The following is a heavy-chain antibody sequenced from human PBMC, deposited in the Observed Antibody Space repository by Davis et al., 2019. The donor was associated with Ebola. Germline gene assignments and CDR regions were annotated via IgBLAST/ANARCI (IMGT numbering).Heavy chain of an antibody. V-gene: IGHV3-30*18. J-gene: IGHJ4*02. D-gene: IGHD3-3*01. CDR2: ISYDGSNK. CDR3: AKAPVRFLEWFTTDY. Sequence: GESLKISCAASGFTFSNYGMHWVRQAPGKGLEWVALISYDGSNKYYADSVKGRFTISRDNSKSTLYLQMNSLRAEDTAVYYCAKAPVRFLEWFTTDYWGQGTLVTVSS. CDR1: GFTFSNYG.